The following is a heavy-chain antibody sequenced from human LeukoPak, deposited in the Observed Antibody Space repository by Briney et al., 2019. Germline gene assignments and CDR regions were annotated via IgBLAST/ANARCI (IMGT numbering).Heavy chain of an antibody. CDR1: GGSFSGYY. CDR3: ARGGWYSGRD. CDR2: ITHSGST. J-gene: IGHJ1*01. V-gene: IGHV4-34*01. Sequence: PSETLSLTCAVYGGSFSGYYWSWIRQPPGKGLEWIGEITHSGSTNYNPSLKSRVTISVDTSKNQFSLKLSSVTAADTAVYYCARGGWYSGRDWGQGTLVTVSS. D-gene: IGHD6-19*01.